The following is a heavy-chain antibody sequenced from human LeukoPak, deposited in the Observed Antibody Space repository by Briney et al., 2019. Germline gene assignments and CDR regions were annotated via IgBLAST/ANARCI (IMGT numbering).Heavy chain of an antibody. D-gene: IGHD3-22*01. CDR2: IYYSGST. Sequence: SETLSLTCTVSGGSISSYYGSWIRQPPGKGLEWIGYIYYSGSTNYNPSLKSRVTISVDTSKNQFSLKLTSVTTADTAVYYCAGEDYFDSSGYASWRFDIWGQGTMVTVSS. CDR1: GGSISSYY. V-gene: IGHV4-59*01. CDR3: AGEDYFDSSGYASWRFDI. J-gene: IGHJ3*02.